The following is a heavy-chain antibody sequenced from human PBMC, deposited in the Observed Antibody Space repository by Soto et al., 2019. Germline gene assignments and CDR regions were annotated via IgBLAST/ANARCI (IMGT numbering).Heavy chain of an antibody. CDR2: ISYDGSNK. CDR3: SKGYGDWLFLFAY. D-gene: IGHD3-9*01. V-gene: IGHV3-30*18. J-gene: IGHJ4*02. Sequence: GGSLRLSCAASGFTFSSYGMHWVRQAPGKGLEWVAVISYDGSNKYYADSVKGRFTISRDNSKNTLYLQMNSLRAEDTAVYYYSKGYGDWLFLFAYWGQGTLVTVSS. CDR1: GFTFSSYG.